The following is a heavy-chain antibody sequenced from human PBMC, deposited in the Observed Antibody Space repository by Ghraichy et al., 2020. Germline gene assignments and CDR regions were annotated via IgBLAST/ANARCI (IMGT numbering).Heavy chain of an antibody. Sequence: GGSLRLSCAASGFTVSSNSMSWVRQAPGKGLEWVSVIYSGGSTYYADSVRGSFTISRDNPKSTLYFQMNSLRVEDTAVYYCARGEATAGTLLVYWGQGTLVTVSS. D-gene: IGHD6-13*01. CDR3: ARGEATAGTLLVY. J-gene: IGHJ4*02. V-gene: IGHV3-66*01. CDR1: GFTVSSNS. CDR2: IYSGGST.